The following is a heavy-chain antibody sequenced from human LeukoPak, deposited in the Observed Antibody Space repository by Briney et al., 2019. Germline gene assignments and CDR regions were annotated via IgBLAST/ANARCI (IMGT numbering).Heavy chain of an antibody. CDR1: GFTFGNYA. J-gene: IGHJ3*02. D-gene: IGHD3-10*01. Sequence: SGGSLRLSCAASGFTFGNYAMSWVRQAPGKGLEWVSSITDNSDRTYYADSVKGRFTISRDNAKNSLYLQMNSLRAEDTAVYYCARAGGSGPYDAFDIWGQGTMVTVSS. CDR2: ITDNSDRT. V-gene: IGHV3-23*01. CDR3: ARAGGSGPYDAFDI.